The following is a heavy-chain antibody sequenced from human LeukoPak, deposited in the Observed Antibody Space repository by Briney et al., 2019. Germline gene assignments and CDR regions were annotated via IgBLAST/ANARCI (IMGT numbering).Heavy chain of an antibody. D-gene: IGHD6-19*01. CDR3: TTEYSSGWYGYYYYMDV. J-gene: IGHJ6*03. V-gene: IGHV3-23*01. CDR1: GFTFSSYG. Sequence: GGSLRLSCAASGFTFSSYGMSWVRQAPGKGLEWVSAISGSGGSTYYADSVKGRFTISRDNSKNTLYLQMNSLKTEDTAVCYCTTEYSSGWYGYYYYMDVWGKGTTVTISS. CDR2: ISGSGGST.